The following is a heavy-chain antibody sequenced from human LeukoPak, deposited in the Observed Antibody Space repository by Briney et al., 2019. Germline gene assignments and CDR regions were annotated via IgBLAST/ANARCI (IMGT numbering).Heavy chain of an antibody. CDR3: ARDRVVMATTLDY. CDR1: GGTFSGYA. V-gene: IGHV1-69*06. CDR2: IIPIFGTA. Sequence: WASVKVSCKASGGTFSGYAISWVRQAPGQGLEWMGRIIPIFGTANYAQKFQGRVTITADKSTSTAYMELSSLRSEDTAVYYCARDRVVMATTLDYWGQGTLVTVSS. D-gene: IGHD5-24*01. J-gene: IGHJ4*02.